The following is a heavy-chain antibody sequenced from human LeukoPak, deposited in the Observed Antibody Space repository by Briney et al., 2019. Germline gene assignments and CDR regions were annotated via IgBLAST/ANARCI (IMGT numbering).Heavy chain of an antibody. CDR1: GGSISSYY. Sequence: SETLSLTCTVSGGSISSYYWSWIRQPAGKGLEWIGRIYSSGSTNYNPSLKSRVTMSVDTSKNQFSLKLSSVTAADTAVYYCARGPAHGSNSYAFDIWGQGTMVTVSS. J-gene: IGHJ3*02. D-gene: IGHD4-23*01. CDR2: IYSSGST. CDR3: ARGPAHGSNSYAFDI. V-gene: IGHV4-4*07.